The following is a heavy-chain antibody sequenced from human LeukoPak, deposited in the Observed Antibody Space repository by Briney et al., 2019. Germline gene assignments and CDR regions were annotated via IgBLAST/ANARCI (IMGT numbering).Heavy chain of an antibody. CDR1: GGSISSYY. J-gene: IGHJ6*03. V-gene: IGHV4-4*07. CDR2: IYTSGST. D-gene: IGHD3-10*01. Sequence: SETLSLTCTVSGGSISSYYWSWSRQPAGKGLEWIGRIYTSGSTNYNPSLKSRVTMSVDTSKNQFSLKLSSVTAADTAVYYCARDLNYYGSGSSFYYYYYMDVWGKGTTVTVSS. CDR3: ARDLNYYGSGSSFYYYYYMDV.